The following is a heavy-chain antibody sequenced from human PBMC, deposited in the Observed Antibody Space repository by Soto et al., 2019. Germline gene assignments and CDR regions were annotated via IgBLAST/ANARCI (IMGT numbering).Heavy chain of an antibody. CDR1: GGTFSSYT. CDR3: ARGAAYYYGSGSSFYFDY. V-gene: IGHV1-69*02. Sequence: QVQLVQSGAEVKKPGSSVKVSCKASGGTFSSYTISWVRQAPGQGLEWMGRIIPILGIANYAQKFQGRVTITADKSTSTDYMELSSLRSEDTAVYYCARGAAYYYGSGSSFYFDYWGQGTLVTVSS. D-gene: IGHD3-10*01. CDR2: IIPILGIA. J-gene: IGHJ4*02.